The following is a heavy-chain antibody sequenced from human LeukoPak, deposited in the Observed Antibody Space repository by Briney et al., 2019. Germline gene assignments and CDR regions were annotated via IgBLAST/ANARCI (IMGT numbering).Heavy chain of an antibody. J-gene: IGHJ4*02. V-gene: IGHV3-23*01. D-gene: IGHD4-23*01. Sequence: PGASLRLSCAASGFTFSSYAMSWVRQAPGKGLEWVSTISGSGSSTYYADSVKGRFTISRDNAKNSLYLQMNSLRAEDTAVYYCARESDYGGNSNDNFDYWGQGTLVTVSS. CDR2: ISGSGSST. CDR1: GFTFSSYA. CDR3: ARESDYGGNSNDNFDY.